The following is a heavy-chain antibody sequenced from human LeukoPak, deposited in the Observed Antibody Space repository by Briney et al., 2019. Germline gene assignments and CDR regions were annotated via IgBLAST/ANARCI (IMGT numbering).Heavy chain of an antibody. J-gene: IGHJ6*02. V-gene: IGHV1-69*04. CDR2: IIPILCIA. CDR1: GGTFSSYA. D-gene: IGHD6-13*01. CDR3: ARDQRVRGSIEAAGPNYYYYGMDV. Sequence: SVKVSCKASGGTFSSYAISWVRQAPGQGLEWMGRIIPILCIANYAQKFQGRVTITADKSTSTAYMELSSLRSEDTAVYYCARDQRVRGSIEAAGPNYYYYGMDVWGQGTTVTVSS.